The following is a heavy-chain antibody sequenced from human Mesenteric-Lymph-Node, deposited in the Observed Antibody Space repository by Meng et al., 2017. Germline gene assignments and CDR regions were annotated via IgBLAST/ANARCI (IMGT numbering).Heavy chain of an antibody. CDR3: AKDSFVVVPAAPFYFDY. CDR2: ISGSGGST. CDR1: GFTFSSYA. V-gene: IGHV3-23*01. D-gene: IGHD2-2*01. J-gene: IGHJ4*02. Sequence: GGSLRLSCAASGFTFSSYAMSWVRQAPGKGLEWVSAISGSGGSTYYADSVKGRFTISRDNSKNTLYLQMNSLRAEDTAVYYCAKDSFVVVPAAPFYFDYWGQGTLVTVSS.